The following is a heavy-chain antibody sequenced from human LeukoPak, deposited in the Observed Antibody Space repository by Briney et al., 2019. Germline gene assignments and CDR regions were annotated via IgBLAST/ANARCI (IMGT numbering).Heavy chain of an antibody. J-gene: IGHJ4*02. V-gene: IGHV3-23*01. D-gene: IGHD3-10*01. Sequence: PGGSLRLSCTASGYTFNSYAMSWVRQAPGKGLEWVSGISGSGTSTYYADSVKGRFTISRGNSKNTLYLQMNSLRAEDTALYYCAKEPASGSCFDYWGQGTLVTVSS. CDR1: GYTFNSYA. CDR2: ISGSGTST. CDR3: AKEPASGSCFDY.